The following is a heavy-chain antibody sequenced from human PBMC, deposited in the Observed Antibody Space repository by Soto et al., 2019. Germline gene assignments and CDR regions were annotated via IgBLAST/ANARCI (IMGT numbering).Heavy chain of an antibody. J-gene: IGHJ5*02. CDR1: GYTFTSYG. D-gene: IGHD2-2*01. CDR3: AREGYCISTSCENWFGP. V-gene: IGHV1-18*01. Sequence: QVQLVQSGAEVKKPGASVKVSCKASGYTFTSYGISWVRQAPGQGLEWMGWISAYNGNTNYAQKLQGRVTMTTDTSTSTAYMELRSLRSDETAVYYCAREGYCISTSCENWFGPLGQGTLVTVSS. CDR2: ISAYNGNT.